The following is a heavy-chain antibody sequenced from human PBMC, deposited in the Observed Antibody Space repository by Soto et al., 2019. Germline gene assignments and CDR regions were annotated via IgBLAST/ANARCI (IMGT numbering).Heavy chain of an antibody. D-gene: IGHD6-19*01. Sequence: EVQLVESGGGLVQPGRSLRLSCAASGFTFDDYAMHWVRQAPGKGLEWVSGISWNSGSIGYADSVKGRFTISRDNAKNSLYLQMNSLRAEDTDLYYCATSPGYSSGWYVYWGQGTLVTVSS. CDR2: ISWNSGSI. J-gene: IGHJ4*02. CDR3: ATSPGYSSGWYVY. V-gene: IGHV3-9*01. CDR1: GFTFDDYA.